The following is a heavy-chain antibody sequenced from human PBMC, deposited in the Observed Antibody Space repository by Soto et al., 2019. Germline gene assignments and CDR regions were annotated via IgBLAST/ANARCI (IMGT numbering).Heavy chain of an antibody. CDR3: ARGGRAAAGTRIGWFDP. V-gene: IGHV1-46*01. CDR1: GYTFTSYY. D-gene: IGHD6-13*01. Sequence: GASVKVSCKASGYTFTSYYMHWVRQAPGQGLEWMGIINPSGDSTSYAQKFQGRVTMTRDTSTSTVYMELSSLRSEDTAVYYCARGGRAAAGTRIGWFDPWGQGTLVTVSS. J-gene: IGHJ5*02. CDR2: INPSGDST.